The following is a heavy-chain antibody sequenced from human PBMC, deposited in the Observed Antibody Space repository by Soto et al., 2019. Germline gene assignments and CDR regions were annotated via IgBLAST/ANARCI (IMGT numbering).Heavy chain of an antibody. J-gene: IGHJ4*02. V-gene: IGHV4-39*01. CDR2: IYYSGST. CDR1: GVSISSGGYY. CDR3: ARQYYFGSGSYYNRPLAF. D-gene: IGHD3-10*01. Sequence: PSETLSLTCTVSGVSISSGGYYWSWIRQHPGKGLEWIGYIYYSGSTYYNPSLKSRVTISVDTAKNQFSLKLSSVTAADTAVYYCARQYYFGSGSYYNRPLAFWGQGTLVTVSS.